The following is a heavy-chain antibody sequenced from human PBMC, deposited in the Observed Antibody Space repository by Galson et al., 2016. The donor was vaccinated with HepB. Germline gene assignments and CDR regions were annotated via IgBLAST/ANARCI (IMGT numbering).Heavy chain of an antibody. D-gene: IGHD3-9*01. CDR3: ATSPILRYFDWLRSQGHERFDY. Sequence: RLSXAASGXXFSSYSXNWVRXAPGKGLEXXXSISSSSSYIYYADSVKGRFTISRDNAKNSLYLQINSLRAEDTAVYYCATSPILRYFDWLRSQGHERFDYWGQGXLVTXXS. J-gene: IGHJ4*02. CDR1: GXXFSSYS. V-gene: IGHV3-21*01. CDR2: ISSSSSYI.